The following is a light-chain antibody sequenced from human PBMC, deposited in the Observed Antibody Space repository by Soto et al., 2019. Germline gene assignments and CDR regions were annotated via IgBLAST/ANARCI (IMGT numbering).Light chain of an antibody. Sequence: DIVMTQSPDSLPVSLGERATINCKSSQSLLYSSNNKNYLAWYQQKPGQPPKLLIFWASTRESGVPDRFSGSGSGTDFTLTISRLQAEDVAVYYCQQYTVWPFTFGGGTKVEIK. CDR1: QSLLYSSNNKNY. J-gene: IGKJ4*01. V-gene: IGKV4-1*01. CDR2: WAS. CDR3: QQYTVWPFT.